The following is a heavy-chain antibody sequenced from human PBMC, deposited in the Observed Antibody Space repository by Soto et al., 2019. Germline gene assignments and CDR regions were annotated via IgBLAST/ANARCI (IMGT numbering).Heavy chain of an antibody. CDR1: GGSISSSSYY. Sequence: QLQLQESGPGLVKPSETLSLTCTVSGGSISSSSYYWGWIRQPPGKGLEWIGSIYYSGSTYYNPSLKSRVTISVDTSKNQFSLKLSSVTAADTAVYYCARHQPDYYDSSGSGAFDIWGQGTMVTVSS. D-gene: IGHD3-22*01. V-gene: IGHV4-39*01. CDR2: IYYSGST. CDR3: ARHQPDYYDSSGSGAFDI. J-gene: IGHJ3*02.